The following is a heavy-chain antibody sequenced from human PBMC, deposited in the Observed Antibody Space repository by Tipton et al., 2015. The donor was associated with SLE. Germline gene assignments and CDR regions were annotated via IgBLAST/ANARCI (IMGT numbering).Heavy chain of an antibody. CDR1: GGSISSYY. CDR2: IYYSGST. Sequence: TLSLTCTVSGGSISSYYWSWIRQPAGKGLEWIGRIYYSGSTNYNPSLKSRVTISVDTSMNQFSLKLSSVTAADTAGYYCARGVYYDCWSGYDYWGQGTLVTVSS. J-gene: IGHJ4*02. CDR3: ARGVYYDCWSGYDY. V-gene: IGHV4-4*07. D-gene: IGHD3-3*01.